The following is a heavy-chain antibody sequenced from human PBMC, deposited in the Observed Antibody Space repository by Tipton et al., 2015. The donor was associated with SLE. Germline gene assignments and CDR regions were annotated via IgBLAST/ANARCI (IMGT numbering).Heavy chain of an antibody. Sequence: QLVQSGPEVKKPGASVKVSCKASGYTFTSYALNWVRQAPGQGLEWMGWISTYNGNTNYAQKLQGRVTMTTDTSTSTAYMELRSLRSDDPAVYYCVRDPGIAAAPNWFDPWGQGTLVTVSS. D-gene: IGHD6-13*01. CDR2: ISTYNGNT. CDR3: VRDPGIAAAPNWFDP. CDR1: GYTFTSYA. J-gene: IGHJ5*02. V-gene: IGHV1-18*01.